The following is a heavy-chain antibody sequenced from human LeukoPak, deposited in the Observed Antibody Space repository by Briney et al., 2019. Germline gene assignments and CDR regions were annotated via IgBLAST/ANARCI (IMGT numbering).Heavy chain of an antibody. CDR1: GYTFTSYD. CDR3: ARAPYDSSGYYVY. CDR2: MNPNSGNT. Sequence: ASVKVSCKASGYTFTSYDINWVRQATGQGLEWMGWMNPNSGNTGYAQKFQGRVTMTRDTSISTAYMELRSLRSEDTAVYYCARAPYDSSGYYVYWGQGTLVTVSS. D-gene: IGHD3-22*01. J-gene: IGHJ4*02. V-gene: IGHV1-8*01.